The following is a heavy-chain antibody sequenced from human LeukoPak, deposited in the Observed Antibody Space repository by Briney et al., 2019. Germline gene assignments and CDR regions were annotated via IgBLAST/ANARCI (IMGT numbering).Heavy chain of an antibody. Sequence: GGSLRLSCAASGFTFSSYAMHWVRQAPGKGLEWVAVISYDGSNKYYADSVKGRFTISRDNSKNTLYPQMNSLRAEDTAVYYCARDLRIQLLNGYLDYWGQGTLVTVSS. J-gene: IGHJ4*02. CDR3: ARDLRIQLLNGYLDY. D-gene: IGHD5-18*01. V-gene: IGHV3-30*04. CDR2: ISYDGSNK. CDR1: GFTFSSYA.